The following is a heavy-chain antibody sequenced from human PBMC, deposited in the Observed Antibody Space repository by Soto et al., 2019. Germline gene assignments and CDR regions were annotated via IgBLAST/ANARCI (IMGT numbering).Heavy chain of an antibody. J-gene: IGHJ4*02. CDR2: IIPIVGTA. D-gene: IGHD3-22*01. CDR1: ALTLTIYA. Sequence: SVTVSCKASALTLTIYAISWVRPAPGQGLEWMGGIIPIVGTANYAQKFQGRVTITADESTSTAYMEVSSVRSEDTAVYYCARVDYYDSSGAFDYWGQGTLVTVSS. V-gene: IGHV1-69*13. CDR3: ARVDYYDSSGAFDY.